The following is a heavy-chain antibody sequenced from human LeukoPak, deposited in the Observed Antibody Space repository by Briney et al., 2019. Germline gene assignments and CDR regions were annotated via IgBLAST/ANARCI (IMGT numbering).Heavy chain of an antibody. CDR1: GFTFSSYA. CDR2: ISGSTGTT. Sequence: GGSLRLSCAASGFTFSSYAMSWVRQAPGKGLEWVSGISGSTGTTYYADSVKGRFTISRDNSKNTLYLQMNSLRTEDTAVYYCARPPSTTWIHDAFDIWGQGTLVTVSS. J-gene: IGHJ3*02. V-gene: IGHV3-23*01. CDR3: ARPPSTTWIHDAFDI. D-gene: IGHD1-1*01.